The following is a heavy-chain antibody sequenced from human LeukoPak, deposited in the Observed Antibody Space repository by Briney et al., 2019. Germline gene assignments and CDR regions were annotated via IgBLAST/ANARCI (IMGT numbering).Heavy chain of an antibody. V-gene: IGHV3-72*01. J-gene: IGHJ3*02. CDR3: VRVGTPRADAFDI. Sequence: GGSLRLSCAASGFMFSDYYMDWVRQAPGKGLEWIARSRKKSQSYTTEYASSVKGRFTVSRDDSQNSLFLQMKRLKTEGTAIYYCVRVGTPRADAFDIWGQGTRVTISP. CDR2: SRKKSQSYTT. CDR1: GFMFSDYY. D-gene: IGHD3-10*01.